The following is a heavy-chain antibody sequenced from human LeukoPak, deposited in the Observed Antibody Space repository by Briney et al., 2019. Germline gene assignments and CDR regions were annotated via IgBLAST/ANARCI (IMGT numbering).Heavy chain of an antibody. Sequence: PGGSLRLSCAASGFTFSSYDMHWVRQATGKGLEWVSAIGTAGDTYYPGSVKGRFTISRENAKNSLYLQMNSLRAGDTAVYYCARGGPREMATISGRYFDLWGRGTLVTVSS. J-gene: IGHJ2*01. D-gene: IGHD5-24*01. CDR1: GFTFSSYD. V-gene: IGHV3-13*01. CDR2: IGTAGDT. CDR3: ARGGPREMATISGRYFDL.